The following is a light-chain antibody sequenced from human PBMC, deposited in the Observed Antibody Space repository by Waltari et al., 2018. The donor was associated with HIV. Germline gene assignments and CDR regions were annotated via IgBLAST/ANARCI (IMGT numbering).Light chain of an antibody. Sequence: DIVMTPSPDSLAVSLCERATINCKSSQTVLSSSYNKNYLDWYQQKPGQPPKLLIYWGSTRESGVPDRFSGSGSGTDFTLNISRLQAEDVAVYYCQQYYTTPFTFGPGTKVDIK. CDR3: QQYYTTPFT. J-gene: IGKJ3*01. CDR1: QTVLSSSYNKNY. CDR2: WGS. V-gene: IGKV4-1*01.